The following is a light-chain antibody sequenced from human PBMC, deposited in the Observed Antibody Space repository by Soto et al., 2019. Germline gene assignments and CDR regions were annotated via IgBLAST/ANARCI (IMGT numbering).Light chain of an antibody. V-gene: IGLV2-8*01. CDR3: TSYAASNNDV. CDR2: EVI. CDR1: SSDVGDYNY. Sequence: QSALTQPPSASGSPGQSVTISCTGTSSDVGDYNYVSWYQQHPGKAPKLIIYEVIKRPSGVPDRFSASKSGNTASLTVSGLQAEDEADYYCTSYAASNNDVFGTGTKVTVL. J-gene: IGLJ1*01.